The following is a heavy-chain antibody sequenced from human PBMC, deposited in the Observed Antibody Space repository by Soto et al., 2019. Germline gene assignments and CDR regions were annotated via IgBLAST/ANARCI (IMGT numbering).Heavy chain of an antibody. Sequence: QVQLQESGPGLVKPSQTLSLTCTVSGGSISSGGYYWSWIRQHPGNGLEWIAYIYYSGRTYSNPSLQMRVTISVDTSKNQFSLKLSSVTAADTAVYYWARDAESDYYGMDVWGQGTTVIVSS. CDR3: ARDAESDYYGMDV. CDR2: IYYSGRT. J-gene: IGHJ6*02. CDR1: GGSISSGGYY. V-gene: IGHV4-31*03.